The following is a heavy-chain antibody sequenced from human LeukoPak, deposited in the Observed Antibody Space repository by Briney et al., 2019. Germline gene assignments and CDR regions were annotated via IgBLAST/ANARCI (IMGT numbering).Heavy chain of an antibody. D-gene: IGHD4-17*01. V-gene: IGHV3-30*02. CDR3: AKDRDDYGDFYGMDV. J-gene: IGHJ6*02. CDR2: IRYDGSNK. Sequence: GGSLRLSCAASGFTFSSYAMHWFRQAPGKGLEWVAFIRYDGSNKYYADSVKGRFTISRDNSKNTLYLQMNSLRAEDTAVYYCAKDRDDYGDFYGMDVWGQGTTVTVSS. CDR1: GFTFSSYA.